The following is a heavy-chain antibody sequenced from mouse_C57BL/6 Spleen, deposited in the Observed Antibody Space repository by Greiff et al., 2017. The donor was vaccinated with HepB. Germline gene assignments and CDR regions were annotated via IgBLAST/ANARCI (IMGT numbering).Heavy chain of an antibody. Sequence: VQVVESGAELVRPGASVTLSCKASGYTFTDYEMHWVKQTPVHGLEWIGAIDPETGGTAYNQKFKGKAILTADKSSSTAYMELRSLTSEDSAVYYCTSSLFDYWGQGTTLTVSS. CDR1: GYTFTDYE. D-gene: IGHD6-1*01. V-gene: IGHV1-15*01. J-gene: IGHJ2*01. CDR3: TSSLFDY. CDR2: IDPETGGT.